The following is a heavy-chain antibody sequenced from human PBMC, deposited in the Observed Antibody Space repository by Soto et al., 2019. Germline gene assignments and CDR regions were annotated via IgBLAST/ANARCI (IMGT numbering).Heavy chain of an antibody. CDR1: GFTFSSYS. V-gene: IGHV3-64D*06. CDR2: IRNNGIST. CDR3: VKGGTSVSSAGFDY. Sequence: PGGSLRLSCSASGFTFSSYSMHWVRQAPGKGLEFVSVIRNNGISTYYADSVKGRFTISRDNSKNTLSLQMRSLRPEDTAVYCCVKGGTSVSSAGFDYWGLGTLVTVSS. J-gene: IGHJ4*02. D-gene: IGHD3-22*01.